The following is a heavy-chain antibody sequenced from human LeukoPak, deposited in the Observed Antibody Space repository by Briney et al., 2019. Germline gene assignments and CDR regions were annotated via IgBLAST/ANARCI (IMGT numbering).Heavy chain of an antibody. CDR1: GGSISSGGYY. Sequence: SQTLSLTCTVSGGSISSGGYYWSWIRQPPGKGLEWIGYIYHSGSTYYNPSLKSRVTISVDRSKNQFSLKLSSVTAADTAVYYCARDLEQWLVGFDYWGQGTLVTVSS. D-gene: IGHD6-19*01. J-gene: IGHJ4*02. CDR3: ARDLEQWLVGFDY. CDR2: IYHSGST. V-gene: IGHV4-30-2*01.